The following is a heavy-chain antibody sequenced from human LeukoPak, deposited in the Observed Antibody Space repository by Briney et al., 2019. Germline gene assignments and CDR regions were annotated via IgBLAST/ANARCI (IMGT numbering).Heavy chain of an antibody. CDR3: AKDHGAARPGWGFDY. Sequence: PGGSLRLSCAASGFTFSSYWMHWVRQAPGKGLVWVSAISGSGGSTYYADSVKGRFTISRDNSKNTLYLQMNSLRAEDTAVYYCAKDHGAARPGWGFDYWGQGTLVTVSS. V-gene: IGHV3-23*01. J-gene: IGHJ4*02. CDR1: GFTFSSYW. D-gene: IGHD6-6*01. CDR2: ISGSGGST.